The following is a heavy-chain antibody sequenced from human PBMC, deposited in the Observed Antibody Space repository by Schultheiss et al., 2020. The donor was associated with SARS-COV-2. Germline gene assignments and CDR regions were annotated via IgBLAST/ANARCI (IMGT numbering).Heavy chain of an antibody. J-gene: IGHJ6*02. V-gene: IGHV4-34*01. CDR2: INHSGST. Sequence: SETLSLTCAVYGGSFSGYYWSWIRQPPGKGLEWIGEINHSGSTYYNPSLKSRVTISLDTSKNQFPLKLSSVTAADTAVYYCARGGATTYYYYGMDVWGQGTTVTVSS. D-gene: IGHD5-12*01. CDR3: ARGGATTYYYYGMDV. CDR1: GGSFSGYY.